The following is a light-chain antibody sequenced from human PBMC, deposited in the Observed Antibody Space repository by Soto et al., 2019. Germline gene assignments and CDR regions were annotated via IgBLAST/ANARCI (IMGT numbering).Light chain of an antibody. J-gene: IGLJ1*01. V-gene: IGLV2-14*01. CDR1: PNDIGAYDY. Sequence: QSALTQPTSVSGSPGQSIAISCTGTPNDIGAYDYVSWYQQHPGKAPRLLIHGVRNRPHGISSRFSGSKSGLTASLTISGLQAEDEADYYCSSFTTSRLYVFGPGTKLTVL. CDR2: GVR. CDR3: SSFTTSRLYV.